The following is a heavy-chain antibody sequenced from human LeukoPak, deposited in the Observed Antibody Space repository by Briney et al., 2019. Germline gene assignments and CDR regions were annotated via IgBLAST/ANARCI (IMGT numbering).Heavy chain of an antibody. CDR1: GYTFTDYY. CDR3: ARAYRYCSGGSCYHDAFDI. J-gene: IGHJ3*02. CDR2: INPNSGGT. Sequence: ASVKVSCKASGYTFTDYYMHWVRQAPGQGLEWMGWINPNSGGTNYAQKFQGRVTMTRDTSISTAYMGLSRLRSDDTAVYYCARAYRYCSGGSCYHDAFDIWGQGTMVTVSS. V-gene: IGHV1-2*02. D-gene: IGHD2-15*01.